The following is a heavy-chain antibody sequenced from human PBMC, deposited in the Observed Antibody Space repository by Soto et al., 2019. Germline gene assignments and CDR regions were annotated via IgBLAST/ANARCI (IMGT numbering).Heavy chain of an antibody. CDR1: GGSFSSGGYY. J-gene: IGHJ3*02. CDR2: IYYSGST. D-gene: IGHD2-15*01. Sequence: XLSLTVTVSGGSFSSGGYYVSWIRQHPGKGLEWIGYIYYSGSTYYNPSLKSRVTISVDTSKNQFSLKLSSVTAADTAVYYCAREGSAFDIWGQGTMVTVSS. V-gene: IGHV4-31*03. CDR3: AREGSAFDI.